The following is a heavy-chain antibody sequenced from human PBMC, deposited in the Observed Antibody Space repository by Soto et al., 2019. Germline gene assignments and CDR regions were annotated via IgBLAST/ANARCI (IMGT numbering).Heavy chain of an antibody. CDR1: GYTFTSHY. Sequence: GASVKVSCKVSGYTFTSHYMHWVRQAPGQGLEWMGIINPSGGSTSYAQKFQGRVTMTRDTSTSTVYMELSSLRSEDTAVYYCARDEYGSGSYNLPYYYYMDVWGKGTTVTVSS. CDR3: ARDEYGSGSYNLPYYYYMDV. CDR2: INPSGGST. D-gene: IGHD3-10*01. J-gene: IGHJ6*03. V-gene: IGHV1-46*03.